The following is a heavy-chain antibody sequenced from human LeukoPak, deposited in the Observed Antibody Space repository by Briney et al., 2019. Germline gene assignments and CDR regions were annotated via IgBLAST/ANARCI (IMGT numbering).Heavy chain of an antibody. J-gene: IGHJ4*02. V-gene: IGHV3-48*01. CDR2: ISSGSTI. CDR3: ARVYETNGYLY. D-gene: IGHD3-22*01. Sequence: GGSLRLSCAASGFTFRSYSMNWVRQAPGKGLEWVSYISSGSTIYYADSMKGRFTISRDNAKNTVYLQMNSLRVEDTAVYYCARVYETNGYLYWGQGSLVTVSS. CDR1: GFTFRSYS.